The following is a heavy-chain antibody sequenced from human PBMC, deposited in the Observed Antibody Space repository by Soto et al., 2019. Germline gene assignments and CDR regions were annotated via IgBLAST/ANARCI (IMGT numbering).Heavy chain of an antibody. Sequence: EVQLVEAGGDLVQPGGSLRLSCAASGFTFTNCAMHWVRQAPGRGLEFVSAISSDGGSTYYAKSVKGRFTISRDNSKNILYLQMGSLKAEDMAVYYCARDHRAVRECSGGSCRAIDYWGQGTLVTVSA. CDR3: ARDHRAVRECSGGSCRAIDY. CDR2: ISSDGGST. CDR1: GFTFTNCA. D-gene: IGHD2-15*01. J-gene: IGHJ4*02. V-gene: IGHV3-64*01.